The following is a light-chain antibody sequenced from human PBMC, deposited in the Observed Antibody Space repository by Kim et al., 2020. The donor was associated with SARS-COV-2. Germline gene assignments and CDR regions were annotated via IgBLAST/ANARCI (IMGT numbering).Light chain of an antibody. CDR1: SSDVGGYNY. J-gene: IGLJ2*01. Sequence: SITISCTGTSSDVGGYNYVSRYQQHPGKAPKLMIYDVSNRPSGVSNRFSGSKSGNTASLTISGLQAEDEADYYCSSYTSSSTLVVFGGGTQLTVL. CDR3: SSYTSSSTLVV. V-gene: IGLV2-14*03. CDR2: DVS.